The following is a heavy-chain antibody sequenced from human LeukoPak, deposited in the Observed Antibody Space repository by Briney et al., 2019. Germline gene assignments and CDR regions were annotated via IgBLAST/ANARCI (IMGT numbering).Heavy chain of an antibody. Sequence: GRSLRLSCAASGFTFDDYAMHWVRQAPGKGLEWVSGISWNSGSIGYADSVKGRFTISRDNAKNSLYLQMNSLKAEDTAVYYCARLGIINAAGSNDYWGQGTLVTVSS. J-gene: IGHJ4*02. CDR2: ISWNSGSI. CDR3: ARLGIINAAGSNDY. V-gene: IGHV3-9*01. CDR1: GFTFDDYA. D-gene: IGHD6-13*01.